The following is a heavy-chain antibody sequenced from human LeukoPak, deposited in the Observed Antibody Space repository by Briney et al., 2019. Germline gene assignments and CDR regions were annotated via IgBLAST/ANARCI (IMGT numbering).Heavy chain of an antibody. CDR3: ANSPYSSGWYYFDY. D-gene: IGHD6-19*01. CDR1: GFTFSSYG. J-gene: IGHJ4*02. Sequence: PGRSLRLSCAASGFTFSSYGMHWVRQAPGNGLEWVSSISGSGGTTYYADSVKGRSTISRDNSKNTLYLQMNSLRAEDTAVYYCANSPYSSGWYYFDYWGQGTLVTVSS. V-gene: IGHV3-23*01. CDR2: ISGSGGTT.